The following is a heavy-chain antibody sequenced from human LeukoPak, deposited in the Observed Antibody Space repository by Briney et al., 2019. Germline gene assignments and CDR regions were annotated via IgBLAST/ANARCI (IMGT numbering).Heavy chain of an antibody. V-gene: IGHV3-7*01. D-gene: IGHD2-2*01. Sequence: GGSLRLSCAPSGLTFRKFWMRWVRQAPGKGLEWVANIKYVESAKYYVDSVKGRFTISRDNSKKSLYLQMNSLRAEDTAVYYWARCDCSSDSCTSGFDFWGQGTLVTVSS. J-gene: IGHJ4*02. CDR1: GLTFRKFW. CDR2: IKYVESAK. CDR3: ARCDCSSDSCTSGFDF.